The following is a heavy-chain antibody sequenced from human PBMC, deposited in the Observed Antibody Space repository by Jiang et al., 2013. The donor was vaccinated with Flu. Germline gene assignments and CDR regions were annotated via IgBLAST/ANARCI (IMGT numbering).Heavy chain of an antibody. V-gene: IGHV2-5*02. CDR2: IYWDDDK. J-gene: IGHJ1*01. D-gene: IGHD6-13*01. CDR3: AHALAAAGTWKGYFQH. Sequence: WIRQPPGKALEWLALIYWDDDKRYSPSLKSRLTITKDTSKNQVVLTMTNMDPVDTATYYCAHALAAAGTWKGYFQHWGQGTLVTVSS.